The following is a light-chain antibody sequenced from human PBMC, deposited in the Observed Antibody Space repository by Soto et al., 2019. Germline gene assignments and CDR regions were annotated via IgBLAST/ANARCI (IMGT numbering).Light chain of an antibody. V-gene: IGKV3-20*01. CDR2: AAS. Sequence: EIVLTQSPGTLSLSPGERASLSCRASQSISSNYFAWFQQKPGQAPRLLIYAASSRATGIPDRFSGSGSGADFTLTISRLEPEDFAVYYCQHYGSTPETFGQGTKLEIK. CDR3: QHYGSTPET. CDR1: QSISSNY. J-gene: IGKJ2*01.